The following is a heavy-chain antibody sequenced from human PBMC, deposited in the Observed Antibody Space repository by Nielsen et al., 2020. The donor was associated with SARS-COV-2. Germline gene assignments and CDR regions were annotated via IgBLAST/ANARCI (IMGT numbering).Heavy chain of an antibody. CDR2: ISYPGST. V-gene: IGHV4-59*12. Sequence: SETLSLTCSVSGGAISSYYWSWIRQPPGKGLEWIAYISYPGSTEYNPSLQRRLRISVDTSKNQFSLKLSSVTAADTAVYYCAGGFYDSRGYNLVYWGQGTLVTVSS. D-gene: IGHD3-22*01. J-gene: IGHJ4*02. CDR1: GGAISSYY. CDR3: AGGFYDSRGYNLVY.